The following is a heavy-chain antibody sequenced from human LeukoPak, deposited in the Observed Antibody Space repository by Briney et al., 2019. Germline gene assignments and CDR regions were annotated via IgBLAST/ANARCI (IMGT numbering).Heavy chain of an antibody. Sequence: GGSLTLSCAASGFTFSRYWMHWVRQAPGKGLEWVSRINSDGSSTTYADSVKGRFTTSRDNGKNTLNLQMNRLSAEDTAVYFCASPYNDILNGRYFYYYDMGVWGQGTTVTVSS. CDR2: INSDGSST. V-gene: IGHV3-74*01. J-gene: IGHJ6*01. CDR1: GFTFSRYW. CDR3: ASPYNDILNGRYFYYYDMGV. D-gene: IGHD3-9*01.